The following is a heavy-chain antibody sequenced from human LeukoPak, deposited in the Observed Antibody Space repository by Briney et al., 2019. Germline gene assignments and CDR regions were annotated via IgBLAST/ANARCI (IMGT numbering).Heavy chain of an antibody. J-gene: IGHJ3*02. Sequence: GGSLRLSCAASGFTFSSYGMHWVRQAPGKGLEWVAFIRYDGSNKYYADSVKGRFTIFRDNSKNTLYLQMNSLRAEDTAVYYCAKLGCSSTSCYRIWGQGTMVTVSS. CDR3: AKLGCSSTSCYRI. CDR1: GFTFSSYG. D-gene: IGHD2-2*01. CDR2: IRYDGSNK. V-gene: IGHV3-30*02.